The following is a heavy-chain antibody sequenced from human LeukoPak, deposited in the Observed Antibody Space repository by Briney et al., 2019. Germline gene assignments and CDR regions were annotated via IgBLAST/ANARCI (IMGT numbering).Heavy chain of an antibody. J-gene: IGHJ3*02. CDR3: ARFFCNNGVCHRAFDI. V-gene: IGHV1-18*01. D-gene: IGHD2-8*01. CDR2: ISGYNADT. Sequence: ASVKVSCKASGYILTNYGITWVQQAPGQGLEWMGWISGYNADTDSAQKVQGRLTMATDTSTNTAYMELRSLRSDDTAVYYCARFFCNNGVCHRAFDIWGQGTMVTVSS. CDR1: GYILTNYG.